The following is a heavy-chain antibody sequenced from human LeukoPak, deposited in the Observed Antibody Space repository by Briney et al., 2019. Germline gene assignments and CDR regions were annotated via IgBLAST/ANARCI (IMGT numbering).Heavy chain of an antibody. V-gene: IGHV4-61*05. Sequence: PSETLSLTCTVSGGSISSSSYYWGWIRQPPGKGLEWIGHIYYSGSTNYNPSLKSRVTISVDTSKNQFSLKLSYVCAADTAGYYCARGRDGYSYPFDYWGQGTLVTVSS. CDR3: ARGRDGYSYPFDY. CDR2: IYYSGST. D-gene: IGHD5-24*01. CDR1: GGSISSSSYY. J-gene: IGHJ4*02.